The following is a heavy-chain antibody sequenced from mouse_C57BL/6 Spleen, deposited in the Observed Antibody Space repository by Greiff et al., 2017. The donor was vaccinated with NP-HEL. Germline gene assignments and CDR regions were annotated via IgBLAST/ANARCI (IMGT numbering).Heavy chain of an antibody. V-gene: IGHV1-9*01. D-gene: IGHD1-1*01. CDR3: ARWDYYGSSYPAWFAY. CDR1: GYTFTGYW. Sequence: VKLMESGAELMKPGASVKLSCKATGYTFTGYWIEWVKQRPGHGLEWIGEILPGSGSTNYNEKFKGKATFTADTSSNTAYMQLSSLTTEDSAIYYCARWDYYGSSYPAWFAYWGQGTLVTVSA. J-gene: IGHJ3*01. CDR2: ILPGSGST.